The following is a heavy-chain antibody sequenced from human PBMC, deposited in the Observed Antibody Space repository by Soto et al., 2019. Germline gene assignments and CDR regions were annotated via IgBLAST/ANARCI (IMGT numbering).Heavy chain of an antibody. Sequence: QITLKESGPTLVKPTQTLTLTCTFSGFSLSTSGVGVAWIRQPPGEALEWLALIYWDADKRYRPSLESRLTITKDTSKNQVVLTMTNMDSVGTATYYCAYLPCSGGSCYWFSFSGMDVWGQGTTVTVSS. J-gene: IGHJ6*02. D-gene: IGHD2-15*01. CDR2: IYWDADK. CDR3: AYLPCSGGSCYWFSFSGMDV. V-gene: IGHV2-5*02. CDR1: GFSLSTSGVG.